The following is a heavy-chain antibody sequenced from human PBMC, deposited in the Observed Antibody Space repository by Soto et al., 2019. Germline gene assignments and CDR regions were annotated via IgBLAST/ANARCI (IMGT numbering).Heavy chain of an antibody. V-gene: IGHV5-51*01. CDR1: VYSFTSYC. CDR3: ARRSRYAVGVYGMDV. J-gene: IGHJ6*02. D-gene: IGHD2-2*01. CDR2: IYPGDSDT. Sequence: PGESLKISCKGSVYSFTSYCIGWVRQMRGKGLEWMWIIYPGDSDTRYSPSFQGQVTISADKSISTAYLQWSSLKASDTAMYYCARRSRYAVGVYGMDVWGQGTTV.